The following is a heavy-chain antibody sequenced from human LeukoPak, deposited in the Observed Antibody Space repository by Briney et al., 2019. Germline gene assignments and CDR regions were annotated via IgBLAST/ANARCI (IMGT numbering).Heavy chain of an antibody. CDR1: GGSISSGGYY. Sequence: PSETLSLTCTVSGGSISSGGYYWSWIRQHPGKGLEWIGYIYYSGSTYYNPSLKSRVTISVDTSKNQFSLKLSSVTAADTAVYYCARVDSGSYSYYFDYWGQGTLVTVSS. D-gene: IGHD1-26*01. J-gene: IGHJ4*02. CDR2: IYYSGST. CDR3: ARVDSGSYSYYFDY. V-gene: IGHV4-31*03.